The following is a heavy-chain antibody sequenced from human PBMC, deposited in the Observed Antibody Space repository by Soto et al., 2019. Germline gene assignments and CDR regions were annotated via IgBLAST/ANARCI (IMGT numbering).Heavy chain of an antibody. V-gene: IGHV4-34*01. D-gene: IGHD3-10*01. J-gene: IGHJ4*02. CDR2: INHSGST. CDR3: ARGYGSGSYYKIVAYYFDY. CDR1: GGSFSGYY. Sequence: SETLSLTCAVYGGSFSGYYWSWIRQPPGKGLEWIGEINHSGSTNHNPSLKSRVTISVDTSKNQFSLKLSSVTAADTAVYYCARGYGSGSYYKIVAYYFDYWGQGTLVTVSS.